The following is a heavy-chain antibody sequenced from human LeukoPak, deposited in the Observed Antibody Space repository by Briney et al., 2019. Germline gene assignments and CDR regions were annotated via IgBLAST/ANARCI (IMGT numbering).Heavy chain of an antibody. CDR1: GFIVSSNY. CDR2: IYSNGST. V-gene: IGHV3-53*01. CDR3: ARDFCSSDACPFHDDAFDL. J-gene: IGHJ3*01. D-gene: IGHD2-2*01. Sequence: GGSLRLSCAASGFIVSSNYMNWVRQAPGKGLEWVSIIYSNGSTFYADSVKGRFTVSRDTFKNILSLQMNSLRAEDTAKYYCARDFCSSDACPFHDDAFDLWGQGTMVTVSS.